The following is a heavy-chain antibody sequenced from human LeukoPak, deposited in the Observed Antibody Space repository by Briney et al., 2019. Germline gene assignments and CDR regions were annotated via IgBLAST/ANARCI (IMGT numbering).Heavy chain of an antibody. D-gene: IGHD2-2*01. J-gene: IGHJ3*02. CDR1: GGSFSGYY. V-gene: IGHV4-34*01. CDR3: AREGLRGYCSSTSCPDAFDI. Sequence: PSETLSLTCAVSGGSFSGYYWSWIRQPPGKGLEWIGEINHSGSTNYNPSLKSRVTISVDTSKNQFSLKLSSVTAADTAVYYCAREGLRGYCSSTSCPDAFDIWGQGTMVTVSS. CDR2: INHSGST.